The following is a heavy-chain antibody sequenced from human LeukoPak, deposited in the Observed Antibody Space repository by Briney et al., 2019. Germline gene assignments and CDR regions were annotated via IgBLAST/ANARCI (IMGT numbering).Heavy chain of an antibody. CDR2: ISGSGGTT. V-gene: IGHV3-23*01. CDR3: AKTNGYYSD. J-gene: IGHJ4*02. D-gene: IGHD3-22*01. CDR1: GFTFSSYG. Sequence: GGSLRLSCAASGFTFSSYGMNWVRQAPGKGLEWVSDISGSGGTTYYADSVKGRFTISRDNSENSLSLQVSSLRAEDTAVYYCAKTNGYYSDWGQGTLVTVSS.